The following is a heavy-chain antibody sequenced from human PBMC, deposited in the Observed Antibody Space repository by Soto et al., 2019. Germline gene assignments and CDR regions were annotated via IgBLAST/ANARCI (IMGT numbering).Heavy chain of an antibody. CDR3: ARERTSLIFVGMTN. J-gene: IGHJ3*01. CDR2: ISGTGDST. D-gene: IGHD3-22*01. V-gene: IGHV3-23*01. Sequence: GGSLRLSCAASEFTFSNYVMSWVRQAPGKGLEWVSAISGTGDSTYYADSVKGRFTISRDNSKNTLYLHLNSLRAEDTAVYYCARERTSLIFVGMTNWGQVTMVTVSS. CDR1: EFTFSNYV.